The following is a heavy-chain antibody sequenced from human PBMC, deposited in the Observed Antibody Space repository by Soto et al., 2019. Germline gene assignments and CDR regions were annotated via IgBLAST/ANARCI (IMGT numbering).Heavy chain of an antibody. D-gene: IGHD5-18*01. V-gene: IGHV1-69*13. CDR3: ARDLERKRGYSYGYYYYYGMDV. J-gene: IGHJ6*02. CDR1: GGTFSSYA. CDR2: IIPIFGTA. Sequence: ASVKVSCKASGGTFSSYAISWVRQAPGQGLEWMGGIIPIFGTANYAQKFQGRVTITADESTSTAYMELSSLRSEDTAVYYCARDLERKRGYSYGYYYYYGMDVWGQGTTVTVSS.